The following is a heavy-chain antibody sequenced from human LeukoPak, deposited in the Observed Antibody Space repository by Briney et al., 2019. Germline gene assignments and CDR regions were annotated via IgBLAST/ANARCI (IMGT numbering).Heavy chain of an antibody. D-gene: IGHD3-16*01. V-gene: IGHV3-30-3*01. Sequence: GGSLRLSCAASGFTFSSYAMSWVRQAPGKGLEWVAVISYDGSNKFYAESVRGRFIVSRENSKDTLYLQMNSLRADDTAVYYCARERYAGYYFDSWGQGTLVTVPS. CDR3: ARERYAGYYFDS. J-gene: IGHJ4*02. CDR2: ISYDGSNK. CDR1: GFTFSSYA.